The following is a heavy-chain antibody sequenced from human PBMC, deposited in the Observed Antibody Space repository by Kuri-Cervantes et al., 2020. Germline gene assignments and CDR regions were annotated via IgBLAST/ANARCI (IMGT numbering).Heavy chain of an antibody. J-gene: IGHJ2*01. D-gene: IGHD6-19*01. CDR3: ARDRHSSDWQDWYFDL. CDR1: GGSFSGYY. Sequence: SETLSLTCAVYGGSFSGYYWSWIRQPPGKGLEWIGEINHSGSTNYNPSLKSRVTISVDTSKNQFSLKLSSVTAADTAVYYCARDRHSSDWQDWYFDLWGRGTLVTVSS. CDR2: INHSGST. V-gene: IGHV4-34*01.